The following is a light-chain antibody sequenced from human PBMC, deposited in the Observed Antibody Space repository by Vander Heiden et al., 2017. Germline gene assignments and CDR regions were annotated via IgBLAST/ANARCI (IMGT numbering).Light chain of an antibody. CDR2: DNK. J-gene: IGLJ1*01. V-gene: IGLV1-51*01. Sequence: QSVLTQPPSVSAAPGKKVTISCYGGSSTIGKNYVSWYQQLPGTAPKLLIYDNKKRPSGIPDRFSASKSGTSATLGITGLKTGDEADYYCGTWDSSLSAYVFGTGTKVTAL. CDR3: GTWDSSLSAYV. CDR1: SSTIGKNY.